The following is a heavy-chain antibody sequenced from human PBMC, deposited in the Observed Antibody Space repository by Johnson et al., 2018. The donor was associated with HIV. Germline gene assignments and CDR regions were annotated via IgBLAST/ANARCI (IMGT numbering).Heavy chain of an antibody. V-gene: IGHV3-66*02. CDR2: IYSAGST. CDR3: ARECKPAGLAFDI. CDR1: GFTVSSSY. Sequence: VQLVESGGGVVQPGGSLRLSCAASGFTVSSSYMSWVRQAPGKGLEWVSVIYSAGSTYSADSVKGRFITSSDNSKNTLYLQMNSLRGEDTAVYYCARECKPAGLAFDIWGQGTMVTVSS. D-gene: IGHD1-14*01. J-gene: IGHJ3*02.